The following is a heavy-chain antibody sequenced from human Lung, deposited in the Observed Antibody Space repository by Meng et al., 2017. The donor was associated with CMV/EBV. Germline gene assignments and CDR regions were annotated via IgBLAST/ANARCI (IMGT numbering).Heavy chain of an antibody. CDR1: GFTFSSYW. V-gene: IGHV3-74*01. CDR3: ARDKVRYYDFWSGYGGMGV. J-gene: IGHJ6*02. CDR2: INSDGSST. Sequence: GGSXRLXCAASGFTFSSYWMHWVRQAPGKGLVWVSRINSDGSSTSYADSVKGRFTISRDNAKNTLYLQMNSLRAEDTAVYYCARDKVRYYDFWSGYGGMGVWGPGNXV. D-gene: IGHD3-3*01.